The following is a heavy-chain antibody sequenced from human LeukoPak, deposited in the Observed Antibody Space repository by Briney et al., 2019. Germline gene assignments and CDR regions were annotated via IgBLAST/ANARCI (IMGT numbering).Heavy chain of an antibody. CDR1: GFTFSSYS. D-gene: IGHD7-27*01. Sequence: GGSLRLSCAASGFTFSSYSMNWVRQAPGQGLELVSFISSSSSTIYYADSVRGRFTISRDNAKNSLYLQMNSLRGEDTAVYYCARKTGGSLDIWGQGTMVTVSS. V-gene: IGHV3-48*01. CDR2: ISSSSSTI. CDR3: ARKTGGSLDI. J-gene: IGHJ3*02.